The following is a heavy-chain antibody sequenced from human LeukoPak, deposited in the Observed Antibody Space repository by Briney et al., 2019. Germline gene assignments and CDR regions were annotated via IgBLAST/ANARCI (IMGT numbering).Heavy chain of an antibody. CDR2: INEDGSDK. CDR3: PTNSSSWYRGWD. Sequence: GGSLRLSCEASGFSFSRYWMSWVRQAPGMGLEWVANINEDGSDKYYVESGKGRFTVSRDNANNSPYLQTNSLRAEDTGVYFCPTNSSSWYRGWDWGQGILVTVSS. J-gene: IGHJ4*02. V-gene: IGHV3-7*01. CDR1: GFSFSRYW. D-gene: IGHD6-13*01.